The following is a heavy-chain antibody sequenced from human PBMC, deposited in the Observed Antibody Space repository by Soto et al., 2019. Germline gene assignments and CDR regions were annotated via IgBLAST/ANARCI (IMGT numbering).Heavy chain of an antibody. CDR2: ISGGGVTT. J-gene: IGHJ5*02. Sequence: EVQLLESGGDLVQPGGSLRLSCTASGFTFSTHAMTWVRQAPGKGLEWVSAISGGGVTTYSADSVKGRFTISRDNFKNTLYLQMNSLRVEDTAVYYCAKGSGSDYGLRWLDPWGQGTLVSVSS. CDR3: AKGSGSDYGLRWLDP. D-gene: IGHD4-17*01. V-gene: IGHV3-23*01. CDR1: GFTFSTHA.